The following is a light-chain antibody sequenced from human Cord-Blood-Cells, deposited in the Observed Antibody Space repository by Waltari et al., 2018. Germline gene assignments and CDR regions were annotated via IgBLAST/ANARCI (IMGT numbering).Light chain of an antibody. CDR2: DVS. CDR3: SSYTSSSTVV. CDR1: SSQGGCYNY. V-gene: IGLV2-14*01. Sequence: HSALTQPASVSGSPGQSITLSCPGTSSQGGCYNYAPGYQQHPGKAPKRMIYDVSNRPSGVSNRFSGSKSGNTASLTISGLQAEDEADYYCSSYTSSSTVVFGGGTKLTVL. J-gene: IGLJ2*01.